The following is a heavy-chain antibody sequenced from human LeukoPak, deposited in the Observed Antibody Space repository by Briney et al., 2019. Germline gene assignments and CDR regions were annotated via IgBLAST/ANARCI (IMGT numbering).Heavy chain of an antibody. D-gene: IGHD3-16*01. CDR2: IIPIFGTA. Sequence: ASVKVPSKASGGTFTIYALSWVRQAPGQGLEWMGGIIPIFGTANYAQKFQGRVTITADESTSTAYMELSSLRSEDTAVYYCARDGPVYYFDYWGQGTLVTVSP. CDR3: ARDGPVYYFDY. CDR1: GGTFTIYA. V-gene: IGHV1-69*13. J-gene: IGHJ4*02.